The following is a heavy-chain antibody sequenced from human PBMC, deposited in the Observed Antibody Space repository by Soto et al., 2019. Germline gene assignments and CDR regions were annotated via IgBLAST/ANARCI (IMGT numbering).Heavy chain of an antibody. CDR2: IDPSDSYT. CDR1: GYSFTSYW. D-gene: IGHD6-13*01. V-gene: IGHV5-10-1*01. CDR3: ARHKRIAAAGNYYYYGMDV. Sequence: GESLKISCKGSGYSFTSYWISWVRQMPGKGLEWMGRIDPSDSYTNYSPSFQGHVTISADKSISTAYLQWSSPKASDTAMYYCARHKRIAAAGNYYYYGMDVWGQGTTVTVSS. J-gene: IGHJ6*02.